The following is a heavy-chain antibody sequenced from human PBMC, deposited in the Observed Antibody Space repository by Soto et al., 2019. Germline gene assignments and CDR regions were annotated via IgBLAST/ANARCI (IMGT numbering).Heavy chain of an antibody. J-gene: IGHJ4*02. D-gene: IGHD5-18*01. CDR3: AREYTYGSNFFDC. V-gene: IGHV4-31*03. CDR1: GGSIGSAAYY. CDR2: ISHSGST. Sequence: SETLSLTCTVSGGSIGSAAYYWSWIRQHPGKGLEWIGYISHSGSTYYNPSLKSRVIISVDTSKNQFSLSLTSVTAADTAVYYCAREYTYGSNFFDCWGQGALVTVSS.